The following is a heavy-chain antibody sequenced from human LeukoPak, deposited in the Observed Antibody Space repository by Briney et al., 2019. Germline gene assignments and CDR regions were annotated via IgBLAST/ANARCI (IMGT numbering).Heavy chain of an antibody. CDR2: IKTDAITT. D-gene: IGHD3-22*01. CDR1: GFNFSSYW. Sequence: GGSLRLSCAASGFNFSSYWMHWVRQAPGKGLVWVSLIKTDAITTIYADSVKGRFTVSRDHAKNTVDLQLNSLRAEDTAVYFCARGRSSGNSYDAFDMWGQGTKVTVSS. CDR3: ARGRSSGNSYDAFDM. V-gene: IGHV3-74*01. J-gene: IGHJ3*02.